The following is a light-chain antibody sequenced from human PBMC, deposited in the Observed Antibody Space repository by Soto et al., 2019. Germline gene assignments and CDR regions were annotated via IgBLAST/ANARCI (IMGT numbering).Light chain of an antibody. J-gene: IGKJ5*01. CDR3: QQYGNSPIT. V-gene: IGKV3-20*01. CDR1: ERIYSAY. CDR2: GTS. Sequence: EVVLPQSPGTLSLSLGERSTISCRASERIYSAYLGWYQQKPGQAPRLLIYGTSSRATGIPDRFSGSGSGTDFTLTISRLEPEDFAVYYCQQYGNSPITFGQGTRLEIK.